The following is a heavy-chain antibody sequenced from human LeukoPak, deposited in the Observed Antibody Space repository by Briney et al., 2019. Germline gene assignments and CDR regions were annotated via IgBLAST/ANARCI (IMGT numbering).Heavy chain of an antibody. V-gene: IGHV1-2*02. CDR1: GYTFTGYY. Sequence: ASVKVTCKASGYTFTGYYMHWVRQAPGQGLEWMGWINPNSGGTNYAQKFQGRVTMTRDTSISTAYMELSRLRSDDTAVCYCARDREAGGSGSYTLFDPWGQGTLVTVSS. D-gene: IGHD3-10*01. CDR2: INPNSGGT. J-gene: IGHJ5*02. CDR3: ARDREAGGSGSYTLFDP.